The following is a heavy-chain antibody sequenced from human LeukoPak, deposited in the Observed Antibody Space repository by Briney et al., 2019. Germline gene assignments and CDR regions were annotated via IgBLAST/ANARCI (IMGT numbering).Heavy chain of an antibody. V-gene: IGHV3-23*01. CDR1: GFTFSSYA. J-gene: IGHJ4*02. CDR3: AKRLSSSWSLFDY. Sequence: GGSLRLSCAASGFTFSSYAMSWVRQAPGKGLEWVSAISSSGGSTYYADSVKGRFTISRDNSKNTLYLQMNSLRAEDTAVYYCAKRLSSSWSLFDYWGQGTLVTVSS. CDR2: ISSSGGST. D-gene: IGHD6-13*01.